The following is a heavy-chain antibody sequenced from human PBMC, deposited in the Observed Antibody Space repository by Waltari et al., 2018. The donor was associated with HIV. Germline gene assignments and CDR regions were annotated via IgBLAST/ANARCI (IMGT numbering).Heavy chain of an antibody. D-gene: IGHD3-22*01. V-gene: IGHV1-18*01. CDR3: ARDLGDSSGYYYARGAFDI. J-gene: IGHJ3*02. CDR2: T. Sequence: TNYAQKLQGRVTMTTDTSTSTAYMELRSLRSDDTAVYYCARDLGDSSGYYYARGAFDIWGQGTMVTVSS.